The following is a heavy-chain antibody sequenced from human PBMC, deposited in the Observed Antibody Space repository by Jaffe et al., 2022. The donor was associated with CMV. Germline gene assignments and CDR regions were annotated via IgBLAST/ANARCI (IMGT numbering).Heavy chain of an antibody. J-gene: IGHJ4*02. CDR3: ARCRSARAAAGI. V-gene: IGHV3-11*01. CDR2: ISSRSDTV. Sequence: QVQLVESGGGLVKPGGSLRLSCAASGFTLSGYYMSWIRQAPGKGLEWVSYISSRSDTVQYADSVKGRFTISRDNAKKLLYLQMNSLRADDTAVYYCARCRSARAAAGIWGQGTLVTVSS. CDR1: GFTLSGYY. D-gene: IGHD6-13*01.